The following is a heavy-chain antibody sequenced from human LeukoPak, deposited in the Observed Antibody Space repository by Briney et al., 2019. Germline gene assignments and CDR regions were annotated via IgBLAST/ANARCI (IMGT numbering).Heavy chain of an antibody. CDR1: GYTFTNYV. CDR2: INAGNGNT. Sequence: ASVKVSCKASGYTFTNYVMHWVRQAPGQRLEWMGWINAGNGNTKYSQKFRDRVTITRDTSASTAYMELSSLRSEDTAVYYCARDKKIVQLWTHNWFDPWGQGTLVTVSS. J-gene: IGHJ5*02. D-gene: IGHD5-18*01. CDR3: ARDKKIVQLWTHNWFDP. V-gene: IGHV1-3*01.